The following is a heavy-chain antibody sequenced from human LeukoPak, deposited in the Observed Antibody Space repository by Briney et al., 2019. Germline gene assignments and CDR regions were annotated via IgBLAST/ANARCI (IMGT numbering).Heavy chain of an antibody. V-gene: IGHV4-39*07. J-gene: IGHJ5*02. CDR1: GGSISSTSYY. D-gene: IGHD2-15*01. CDR2: IYYSGST. Sequence: KPSETLSLTCTVSGGSISSTSYYWGWIRQPPGKGLEWIASIYYSGSTNYNPSLKSRVTISVDTSKNQFSLKLSSVTAADTAVYYCARAGEDCSGGSCYEFDPWGQGTLVTVSS. CDR3: ARAGEDCSGGSCYEFDP.